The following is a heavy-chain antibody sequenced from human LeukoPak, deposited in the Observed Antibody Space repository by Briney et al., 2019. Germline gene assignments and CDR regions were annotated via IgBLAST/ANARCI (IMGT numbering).Heavy chain of an antibody. J-gene: IGHJ4*02. CDR3: AKSQEDDSSGYYYSNFDY. CDR2: ISGSGGST. V-gene: IGHV3-23*01. CDR1: GFTFSTYP. Sequence: GGSLRLSCGASGFTFSTYPMSWGRQATRKRLEWVSAISGSGGSTSYADSVKGRFTISRDNSKNTLYLQMNSLRVEDTAVYYCAKSQEDDSSGYYYSNFDYWGQGTLVTVSS. D-gene: IGHD3-22*01.